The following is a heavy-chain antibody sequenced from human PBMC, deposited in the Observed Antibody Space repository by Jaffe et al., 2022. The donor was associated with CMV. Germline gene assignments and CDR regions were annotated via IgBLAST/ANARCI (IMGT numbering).Heavy chain of an antibody. V-gene: IGHV1-69*01. CDR1: GGTFSSYA. CDR3: ARVGEKWEPHNSYPAQAGENWYFDL. CDR2: IIPIFGTA. D-gene: IGHD1-26*01. J-gene: IGHJ2*01. Sequence: QVQLVQSGAEVKKPGSSVKVSCKASGGTFSSYAISWVRQAPGQGLEWMGGIIPIFGTANYAQKFQGRVTITADESTSTAYMELSSLRSEDTAVYYCARVGEKWEPHNSYPAQAGENWYFDLWGRGTLVTVSS.